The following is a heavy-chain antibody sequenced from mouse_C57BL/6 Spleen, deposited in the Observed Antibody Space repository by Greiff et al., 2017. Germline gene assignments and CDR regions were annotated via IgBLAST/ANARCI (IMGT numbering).Heavy chain of an antibody. J-gene: IGHJ1*03. CDR3: ANSSGYWYFDV. CDR1: GFSLTSYG. Sequence: QVQLQQSGPGLVKPSQSLSITCPVPGFSLTSYGVHWVRQSPGKGREWLGVIWSGGSTDYNAAFISRLSISTDNSQSHVFFYMNSLQGDDTAIYYCANSSGYWYFDVWGTGTTVTVSS. V-gene: IGHV2-2*01. CDR2: IWSGGST. D-gene: IGHD3-2*02.